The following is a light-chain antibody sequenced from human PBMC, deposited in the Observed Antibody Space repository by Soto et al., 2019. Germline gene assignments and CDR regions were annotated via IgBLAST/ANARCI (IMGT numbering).Light chain of an antibody. CDR3: SSYKSSSTLPYV. CDR2: DVN. V-gene: IGLV2-14*01. CDR1: SSDVGGYNL. J-gene: IGLJ1*01. Sequence: QSALTQPASVSGSPGQSITISCTGTSSDVGGYNLVSWYQQYPDKAPKLMIFDVNTRPSGVSNRFSGSKSGNTASLTISGLQAEDEADYYCSSYKSSSTLPYVFGTGTKVPS.